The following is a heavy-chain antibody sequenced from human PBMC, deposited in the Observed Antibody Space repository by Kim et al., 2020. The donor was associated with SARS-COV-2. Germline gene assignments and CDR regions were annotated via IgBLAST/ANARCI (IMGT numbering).Heavy chain of an antibody. CDR1: GFTFSSYS. CDR2: ISSSSSYI. D-gene: IGHD3-10*01. CDR3: ARAPFYGSGVDYYYGMDV. J-gene: IGHJ6*02. V-gene: IGHV3-21*01. Sequence: GGSLRLSCAASGFTFSSYSMSWVRQAPGKGLEWVSSISSSSSYIYYADSVKGRFTISRDNAKNSLYLQMNSLRAEDTAVYYCARAPFYGSGVDYYYGMDVWGQGTTVTVS.